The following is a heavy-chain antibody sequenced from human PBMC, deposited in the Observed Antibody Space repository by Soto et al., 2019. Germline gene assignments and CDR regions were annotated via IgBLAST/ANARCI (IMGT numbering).Heavy chain of an antibody. Sequence: QVQLVQSGAEVKKPGSSVKVSCKASGGTFSSYAISWVRQAPGQGLEWMGGIIPIFGTANYAQKFQGRGTITEDESTSTAYMELSRLRSEDTAVYYCAGRNGDYVPFDYWGQGTLVTVSS. CDR3: AGRNGDYVPFDY. CDR2: IIPIFGTA. J-gene: IGHJ4*02. D-gene: IGHD4-17*01. V-gene: IGHV1-69*12. CDR1: GGTFSSYA.